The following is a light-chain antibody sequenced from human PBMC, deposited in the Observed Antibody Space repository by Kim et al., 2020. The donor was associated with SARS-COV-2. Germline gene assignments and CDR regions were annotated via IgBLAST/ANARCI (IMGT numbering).Light chain of an antibody. CDR2: NTN. J-gene: IGLJ3*02. CDR3: VMYINSFIWV. Sequence: QTVVTQEPSFSVSPGGTVTLTCGLSSGSVSSNYYPSWYQQTPGQAPRTLIYNTNNRYSGVPDRFSGSILGNKAALTITGAQADYECDYYCVMYINSFIWVFGGGTQLTVL. V-gene: IGLV8-61*01. CDR1: SGSVSSNYY.